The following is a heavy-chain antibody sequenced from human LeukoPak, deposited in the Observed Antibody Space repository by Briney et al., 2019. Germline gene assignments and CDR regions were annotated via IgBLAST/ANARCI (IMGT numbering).Heavy chain of an antibody. V-gene: IGHV3-7*03. Sequence: PGGSLRLSCVASGFSFTSYWMSWVRQAPGKDLEFVADINQDAGTTNYVDSVKGRFTISRDNAENSLYLQMSSLRAEDTPLYYCARDPGWSSFDIWGQGIMVNVSS. CDR3: ARDPGWSSFDI. CDR2: INQDAGTT. D-gene: IGHD2-15*01. CDR1: GFSFTSYW. J-gene: IGHJ3*02.